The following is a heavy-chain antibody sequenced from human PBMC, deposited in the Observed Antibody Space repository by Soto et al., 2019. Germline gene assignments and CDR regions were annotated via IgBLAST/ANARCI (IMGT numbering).Heavy chain of an antibody. Sequence: GGSLRLSCAASGFTFSSYSMSWVRQAPGKGLEWVSVIYSGGSTYYADSVKGRFTISRDNSKNTLYLQMNSLRAEDTAVYYCARGQRYSSGFDAFDIWGQGTMVTVSS. J-gene: IGHJ3*02. CDR2: IYSGGST. D-gene: IGHD6-19*01. CDR3: ARGQRYSSGFDAFDI. CDR1: GFTFSSYS. V-gene: IGHV3-66*01.